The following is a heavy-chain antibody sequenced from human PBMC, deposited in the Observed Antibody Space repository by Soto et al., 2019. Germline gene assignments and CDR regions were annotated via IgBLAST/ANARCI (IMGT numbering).Heavy chain of an antibody. CDR3: GRLAEAATGHTDFDF. J-gene: IGHJ4*02. CDR1: GASIKSRNYF. CDR2: IHSSGGT. V-gene: IGHV4-39*02. D-gene: IGHD2-15*01. Sequence: TLSLTCTVSGASIKSRNYFWGWIRQPPGKGLEFVGSIHSSGGTYYNPSLKSRVTVSVDLSNSHFSLSLKSLTATDTAVYYCGRLAEAATGHTDFDFWGQGTLVTVSS.